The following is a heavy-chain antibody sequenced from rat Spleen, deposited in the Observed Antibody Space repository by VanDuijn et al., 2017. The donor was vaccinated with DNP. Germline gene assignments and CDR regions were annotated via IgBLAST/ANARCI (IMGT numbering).Heavy chain of an antibody. CDR1: GFTFSNYD. CDR3: TTDNYSAPFDY. J-gene: IGHJ2*01. Sequence: EVQLVESGGGLVQPGRSLKLSCAASGFTFSNYDMAWVRQAPTKGLEWVAAFTISGGSTYYRDSVKGRFTISTDNAKNTLYLQMDSLRSEDTATYYCTTDNYSAPFDYWGQGVMVTVSS. D-gene: IGHD1-8*01. V-gene: IGHV5-27*01. CDR2: FTISGGST.